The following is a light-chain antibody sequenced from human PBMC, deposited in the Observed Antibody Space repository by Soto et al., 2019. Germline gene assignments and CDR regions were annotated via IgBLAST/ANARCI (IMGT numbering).Light chain of an antibody. J-gene: IGKJ2*01. CDR1: QTVSAGY. V-gene: IGKV3-20*01. CDR3: QQYGNSLYT. Sequence: ETVLTQSPTTLSLSPGDRASLSCRASQTVSAGYLAWYQQRPGQAPRLLIYGASTRATGVPDRFSGSGSGTDFTLTISRLEPEDFAVYYCQQYGNSLYTFCQGTKVDIK. CDR2: GAS.